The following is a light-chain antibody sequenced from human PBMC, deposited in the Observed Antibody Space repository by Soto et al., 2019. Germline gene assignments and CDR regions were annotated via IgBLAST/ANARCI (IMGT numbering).Light chain of an antibody. V-gene: IGLV1-40*01. CDR2: GNS. J-gene: IGLJ3*02. Sequence: QSVLTQPPSVSGAPGQRVTISCTGSSSNIGAGYDVHWYQQLPGTAPKLLIYGNSNRPSGVPDRFSGSKSVTSASLAITGLQAEDDSDYYCQSYDSSLSALFGGGTKLTVL. CDR3: QSYDSSLSAL. CDR1: SSNIGAGYD.